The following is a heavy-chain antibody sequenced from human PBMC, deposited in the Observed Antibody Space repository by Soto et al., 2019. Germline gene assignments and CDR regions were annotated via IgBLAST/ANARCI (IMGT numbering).Heavy chain of an antibody. D-gene: IGHD1-26*01. V-gene: IGHV3-53*01. CDR2: TYSGGST. CDR1: GFTVSTYN. Sequence: GGSLRLSCAASGFTVSTYNMIWVRQAPVKGLEWVSVTYSGGSTQYADSVKGRFTVSRDNSKNTLYLQMSSLRDEDTAVYYCARKLSGAVQGWAYGMDVWGRGTTVTVSS. J-gene: IGHJ6*02. CDR3: ARKLSGAVQGWAYGMDV.